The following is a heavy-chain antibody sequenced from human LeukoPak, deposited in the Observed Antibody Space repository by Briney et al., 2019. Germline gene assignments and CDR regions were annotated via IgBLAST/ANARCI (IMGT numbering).Heavy chain of an antibody. V-gene: IGHV3-74*01. CDR3: ARANYVVAVTYGMDV. CDR2: INSDGSST. J-gene: IGHJ6*02. D-gene: IGHD2-15*01. Sequence: GGSLRLSCAASGFTFSSYWMHWVRQAPGKGLVWVSRINSDGSSTSYADSVKGRFTISRDNAKNTPYLQMNSLRAEDTAVYYCARANYVVAVTYGMDVWGQGTTVTVSS. CDR1: GFTFSSYW.